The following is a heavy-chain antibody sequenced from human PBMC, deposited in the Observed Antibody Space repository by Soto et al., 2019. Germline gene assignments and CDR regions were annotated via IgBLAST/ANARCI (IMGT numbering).Heavy chain of an antibody. CDR3: ARDWLYYYDSSGYPVRAPTYSRLNYYYGMDV. Sequence: QVQLVQSGAEVKKPGSSVKVSCKASGGTFSSYAISWVRQAPGQGLEWMGGIIPIFGTANYAQKFQGRVTITADESTSTAYMELSSLRSEDTAVYYCARDWLYYYDSSGYPVRAPTYSRLNYYYGMDVWGQGTTVTVSS. V-gene: IGHV1-69*01. CDR2: IIPIFGTA. D-gene: IGHD3-22*01. J-gene: IGHJ6*02. CDR1: GGTFSSYA.